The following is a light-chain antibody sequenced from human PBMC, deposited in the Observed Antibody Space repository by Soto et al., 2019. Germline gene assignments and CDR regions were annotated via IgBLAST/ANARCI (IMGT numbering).Light chain of an antibody. CDR2: GAS. J-gene: IGKJ1*01. Sequence: EIVLTQSPATLSLSPGERVTHSCRASQSVGTYLAWYQQKPGQAPRLLIYGASTRATGIPARFSGSGSGTEFTLTISSLQSEDFAVYFCQQYNIWPQTFGQGTKVDIK. V-gene: IGKV3-15*01. CDR3: QQYNIWPQT. CDR1: QSVGTY.